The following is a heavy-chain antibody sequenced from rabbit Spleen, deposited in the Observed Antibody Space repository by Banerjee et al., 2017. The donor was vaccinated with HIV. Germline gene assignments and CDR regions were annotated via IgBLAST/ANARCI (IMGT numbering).Heavy chain of an antibody. J-gene: IGHJ4*01. V-gene: IGHV1S47*01. D-gene: IGHD4-2*01. CDR2: IDPVFGIT. Sequence: HEQLEESGGGLVKPEGSLTLTCKASGFSFSDGDVMCWVRQAPGKGLEWIGYIDPVFGITYYANWVNGRFSISRENAQNTVFLQMTRLTAADTATYFCARDAAGREDFNLWGPGTLVTVS. CDR3: ARDAAGREDFNL. CDR1: GFSFSDGDV.